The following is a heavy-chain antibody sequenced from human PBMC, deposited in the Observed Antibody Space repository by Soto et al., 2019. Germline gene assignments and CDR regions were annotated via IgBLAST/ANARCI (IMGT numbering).Heavy chain of an antibody. V-gene: IGHV1-69*06. CDR1: GGAFTNYA. CDR2: IIPLHNTS. J-gene: IGHJ6*02. Sequence: QVQLLQSGAEVKKPGSSVKVSCKVSGGAFTNYALNWVRHGPGQGLEWLGGIIPLHNTSNYSLKFLGRVTVTADISLTTVYMELNSLTYDDTATYFCASLSNWNPLYYDGLDVWGQGTTVTVSS. D-gene: IGHD1-20*01. CDR3: ASLSNWNPLYYDGLDV.